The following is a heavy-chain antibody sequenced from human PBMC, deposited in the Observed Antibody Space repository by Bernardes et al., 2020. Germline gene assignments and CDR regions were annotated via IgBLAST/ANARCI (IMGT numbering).Heavy chain of an antibody. Sequence: GESLIISCKGSGYSFTSYWISWVRQMPGTGLEWMGRIDPSDSYTNYSPSFQGHVTISADKSISTAYLQWSSLKASDTAMYYCARHAIAAAMYYYYGMDVWGQGTTVTVSS. CDR3: ARHAIAAAMYYYYGMDV. CDR1: GYSFTSYW. D-gene: IGHD6-13*01. CDR2: IDPSDSYT. J-gene: IGHJ6*02. V-gene: IGHV5-10-1*01.